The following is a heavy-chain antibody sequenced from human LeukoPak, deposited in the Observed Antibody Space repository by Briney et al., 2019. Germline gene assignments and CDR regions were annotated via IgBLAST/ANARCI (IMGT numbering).Heavy chain of an antibody. CDR1: GFTFRTSG. D-gene: IGHD5-18*01. V-gene: IGHV3-48*01. CDR3: ARGAGIQLWLSNY. CDR2: ISSSGTTI. J-gene: IGHJ4*02. Sequence: GGSLRLSCAASGFTFRTSGMNWVRQAPGKGLEWVSYISSSGTTISYAQSVKGRFTITRDNAQNSLTLHMNTLRADDTAVYYCARGAGIQLWLSNYWGQGTLVTVSS.